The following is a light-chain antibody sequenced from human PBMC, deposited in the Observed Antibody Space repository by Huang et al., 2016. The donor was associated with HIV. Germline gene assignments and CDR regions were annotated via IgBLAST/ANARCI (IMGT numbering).Light chain of an antibody. V-gene: IGKV2-30*01. Sequence: DVVMAQSPLSLPVTLGQPASISCRSSQSLVYSDGNTYLNWFHHRPGQSPRRLIYEVFNRDSGIPDRFSGSGSGTDFSLNITRVEAEDVGVYYCMQATHWPRTFGQGTKLEIK. CDR3: MQATHWPRT. J-gene: IGKJ2*01. CDR2: EVF. CDR1: QSLVYSDGNTY.